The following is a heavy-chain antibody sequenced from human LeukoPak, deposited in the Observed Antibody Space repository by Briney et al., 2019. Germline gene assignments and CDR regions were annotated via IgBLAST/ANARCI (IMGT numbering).Heavy chain of an antibody. V-gene: IGHV4-34*01. CDR1: GGSFSGYY. CDR2: INHSGST. J-gene: IGHJ4*01. D-gene: IGHD5-12*01. Sequence: PSETLSLTCAVYGGSFSGYYWSWIRQPPGKGLEWIGEINHSGSTNYNPSLKNRVTISVDTSKNQFSLKLSSVTAADTAVYYCARRAIVATIDYWGHGTLVTVSS. CDR3: ARRAIVATIDY.